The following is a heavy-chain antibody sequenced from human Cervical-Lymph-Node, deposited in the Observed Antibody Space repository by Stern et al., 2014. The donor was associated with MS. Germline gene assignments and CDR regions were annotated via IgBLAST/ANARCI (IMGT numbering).Heavy chain of an antibody. V-gene: IGHV4-61*01. CDR2: IYYSGGT. J-gene: IGHJ4*02. CDR3: AREVRWSHVDY. D-gene: IGHD4-23*01. CDR1: GGSVSSGNYY. Sequence: QLQLQESGPGLVKPSATLSLTCTVSGGSVSSGNYYWSWIRQAPGKGLEWIGYIYYSGGTNYNPSLESRVTISIDTSKNQFSLKLTSVTAADTAIYYCAREVRWSHVDYWGQGTLVTVSS.